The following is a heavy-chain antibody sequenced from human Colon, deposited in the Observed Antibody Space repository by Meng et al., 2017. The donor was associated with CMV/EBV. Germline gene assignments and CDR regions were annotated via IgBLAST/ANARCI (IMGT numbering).Heavy chain of an antibody. Sequence: ASVKVSCKASSYTFTSYGISWVRQAPGQGLEWMGWISAYNGNTNYAQKLQGRVTMTTDTSTSTAYMEPRSLRSGDTAVYYCAIISSGYQNDAFDIWGQGTMVTVSS. CDR1: SYTFTSYG. D-gene: IGHD3-22*01. V-gene: IGHV1-18*01. CDR2: ISAYNGNT. CDR3: AIISSGYQNDAFDI. J-gene: IGHJ3*02.